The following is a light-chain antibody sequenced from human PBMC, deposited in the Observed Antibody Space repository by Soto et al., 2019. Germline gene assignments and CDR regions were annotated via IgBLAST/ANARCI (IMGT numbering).Light chain of an antibody. J-gene: IGLJ2*01. V-gene: IGLV2-14*01. CDR3: CSYTSISTSAV. CDR1: SSDIGDYTH. Sequence: QSVLTQPASVSGSPGQSITISCTGTSSDIGDYTHVSWYQQHPGKAPKLIIYEVSDRPSGVSNRFSGSKSGNTASLTISGLQTEDEADYYCCSYTSISTSAVFGAGTKLT. CDR2: EVS.